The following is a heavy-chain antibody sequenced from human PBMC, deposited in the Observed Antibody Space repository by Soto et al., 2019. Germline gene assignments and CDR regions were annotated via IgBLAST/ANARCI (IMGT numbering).Heavy chain of an antibody. D-gene: IGHD6-6*01. J-gene: IGHJ3*02. V-gene: IGHV3-30*18. CDR3: AKEDSSSDAFDI. CDR2: ISYDGSNK. Sequence: QVQLVESGGGVVQPGRSLRLSCAASGFTFSSYGMHWVRQAPGKGVEWVAVISYDGSNKYYADSVKGRFTISRDNSKNTLYLQMNSLRAEDTAVYYCAKEDSSSDAFDIWGQGTMVTVSS. CDR1: GFTFSSYG.